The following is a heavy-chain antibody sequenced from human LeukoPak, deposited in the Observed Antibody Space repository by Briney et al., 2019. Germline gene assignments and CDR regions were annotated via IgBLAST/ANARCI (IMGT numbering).Heavy chain of an antibody. Sequence: GGSLRLSCVASGFTFSNYWMQWARHAPGEGLVWVSRVTDDGSSTAYADSVKGRFTISRDNARNTLSLQMNSLRVEDTAVYYCVRGGWHFDLWGRGTLVTVSS. CDR2: VTDDGSST. V-gene: IGHV3-74*01. J-gene: IGHJ2*01. CDR1: GFTFSNYW. CDR3: VRGGWHFDL.